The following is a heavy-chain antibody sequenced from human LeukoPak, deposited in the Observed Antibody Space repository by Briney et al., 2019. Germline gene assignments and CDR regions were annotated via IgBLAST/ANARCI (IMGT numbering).Heavy chain of an antibody. CDR1: GFTFSAYA. CDR2: ISPDGSNQ. Sequence: PGRSLRLSCAASGFTFSAYAMHWVRQAPGKGLEWVTFISPDGSNQYYADSVKGRFTISRDSSKSTLYLHMNSLRAEDTAVYYCARDRGYYDSSGYYYKGYFDYWGQGSLVTVSS. V-gene: IGHV3-30*04. D-gene: IGHD3-22*01. J-gene: IGHJ4*02. CDR3: ARDRGYYDSSGYYYKGYFDY.